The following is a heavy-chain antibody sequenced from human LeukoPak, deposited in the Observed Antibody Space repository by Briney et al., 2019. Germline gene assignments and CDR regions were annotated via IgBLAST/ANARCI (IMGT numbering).Heavy chain of an antibody. CDR3: ARGRRGSGYNYFGDY. CDR1: GGSFSGYY. Sequence: PSETLSLTCAVYGGSFSGYYWSWIRQPPGKGLEWIGEINHSGSTNYNPSLKSRVTISVDTSKNQFSLKLSSVTAADTAVYYCARGRRGSGYNYFGDYWGQGTLVTVSS. J-gene: IGHJ4*02. D-gene: IGHD3-3*01. V-gene: IGHV4-34*01. CDR2: INHSGST.